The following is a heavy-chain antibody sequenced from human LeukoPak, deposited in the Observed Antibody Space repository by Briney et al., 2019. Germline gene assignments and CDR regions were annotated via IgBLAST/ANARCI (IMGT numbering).Heavy chain of an antibody. V-gene: IGHV1-3*01. D-gene: IGHD6-19*01. Sequence: ASVKVSCTASGYTFTSYAMHWVRQAPGQRLEWMGWINAGNGNTKYSQKFQGRVTITRDTSASTAYMELSSLRSEDTAVYYCARDLMRGGWYGASNYWGQGTLVTVSS. CDR1: GYTFTSYA. J-gene: IGHJ4*02. CDR3: ARDLMRGGWYGASNY. CDR2: INAGNGNT.